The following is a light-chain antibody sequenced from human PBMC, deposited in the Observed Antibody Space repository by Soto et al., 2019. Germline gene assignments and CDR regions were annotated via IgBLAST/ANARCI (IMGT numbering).Light chain of an antibody. J-gene: IGKJ5*01. CDR1: QSVSSSY. V-gene: IGKV3-20*01. Sequence: EIVLTQSPGPLSLSPGERATLSCRASQSVSSSYLAWYQQKPGQAPRLLIYGASGRATGIPDRFSGSGSGTDFTRTISRLEPEDFAVYYCQQYGSSPPVTFGQGTRLEIK. CDR3: QQYGSSPPVT. CDR2: GAS.